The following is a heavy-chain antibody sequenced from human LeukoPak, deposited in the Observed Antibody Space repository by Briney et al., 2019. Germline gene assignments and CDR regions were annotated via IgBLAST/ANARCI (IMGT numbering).Heavy chain of an antibody. D-gene: IGHD1-1*01. J-gene: IGHJ5*02. CDR2: INPNSGGT. CDR1: GYTFTGYY. V-gene: IGHV1-2*02. CDR3: ARDLVGTTGTVDWFDP. Sequence: ASVKVSCKASGYTFTGYYMHWVRQAPGQGLEWMGWINPNSGGTNYAQKFQGRVTMTRDTSISTAYMELSRLRSDDTAVYYCARDLVGTTGTVDWFDPWGQGTLVTVSS.